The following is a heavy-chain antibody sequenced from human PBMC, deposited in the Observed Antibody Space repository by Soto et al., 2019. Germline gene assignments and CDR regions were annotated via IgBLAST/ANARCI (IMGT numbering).Heavy chain of an antibody. D-gene: IGHD6-6*01. V-gene: IGHV4-31*03. CDR3: ARGRGGIAARLGFLWSYFDS. CDR1: GGSMSSGGYY. CDR2: IYYSGST. Sequence: TLSLTCTVSGGSMSSGGYYWSWIRQHPGKGLEWIGYIYYSGSTYYNPSLKSRVTISVDTSKNQFSLKLSSVTAADTAVYYCARGRGGIAARLGFLWSYFDSWGQGTLVTVSS. J-gene: IGHJ4*02.